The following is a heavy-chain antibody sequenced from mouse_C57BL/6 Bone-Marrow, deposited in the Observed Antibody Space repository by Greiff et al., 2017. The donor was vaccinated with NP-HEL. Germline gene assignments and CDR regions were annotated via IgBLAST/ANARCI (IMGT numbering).Heavy chain of an antibody. CDR3: TINYYGTSAWFAY. J-gene: IGHJ3*01. D-gene: IGHD2-1*01. V-gene: IGHV14-4*01. Sequence: VQLKQSGAELVRPGASVKLSCTASGFNIKDDYMHWVKQRPEQGLEWIGWIDPENGDTEYASKFQGKATITADTSSNTAYLQLSSLTSEDTAVYYCTINYYGTSAWFAYWGQGTLVTVSA. CDR2: IDPENGDT. CDR1: GFNIKDDY.